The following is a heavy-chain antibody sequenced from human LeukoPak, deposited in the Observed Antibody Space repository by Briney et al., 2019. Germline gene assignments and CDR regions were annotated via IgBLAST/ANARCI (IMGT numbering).Heavy chain of an antibody. CDR1: GFDDYA. V-gene: IGHV3-9*01. CDR3: TRRAARWQFDL. CDR2: INWKTGNG. D-gene: IGHD5-24*01. J-gene: IGHJ2*01. Sequence: PGGSLRLSCAVSGFDDYAMHWVRQAPGRGLGLVSGINWKTGNGIYADSVKGRFTISRDNAKNSLYLQMSSLRAEDTALYYCTRRAARWQFDLWGRGTLLTVSS.